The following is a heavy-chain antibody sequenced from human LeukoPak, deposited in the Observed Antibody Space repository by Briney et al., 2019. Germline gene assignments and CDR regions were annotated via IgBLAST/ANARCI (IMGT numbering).Heavy chain of an antibody. D-gene: IGHD6-13*01. CDR2: IRYDGSDK. J-gene: IGHJ4*02. CDR3: AKDIGRSSYYYFDY. V-gene: IGHV3-30*02. CDR1: GFTFSDCG. Sequence: GGSLRLSCAASGFTFSDCGMHWVRQAPGKGLEWVAFIRYDGSDKYYADSVKGRFTISGDNSKNTLYVQMNTLRAEDTAVYYCAKDIGRSSYYYFDYWGQGTLVTVSS.